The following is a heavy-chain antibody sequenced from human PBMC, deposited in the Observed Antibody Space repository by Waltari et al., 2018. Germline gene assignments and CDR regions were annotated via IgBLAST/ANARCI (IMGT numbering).Heavy chain of an antibody. CDR3: ARGGMGYYYSDY. D-gene: IGHD1-1*01. CDR1: GFPFINYD. CDR2: VRYDGGNS. Sequence: QVQLLESGGGVVQPGGSLRLSCSAAGFPFINYDMHWVRQAPGKGLEWVAFVRYDGGNSYNIDSVKGRFTVSRDNSKNTLYVQMNSLRPEDTAIYYCARGGMGYYYSDYWGQGTLVLVSS. V-gene: IGHV3-30*02. J-gene: IGHJ4*02.